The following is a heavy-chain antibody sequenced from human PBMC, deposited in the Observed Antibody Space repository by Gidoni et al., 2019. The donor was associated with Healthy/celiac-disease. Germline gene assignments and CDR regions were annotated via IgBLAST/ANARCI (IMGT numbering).Heavy chain of an antibody. V-gene: IGHV3-30-3*01. CDR1: GFTFSSYA. J-gene: IGHJ3*02. D-gene: IGHD7-27*01. CDR3: ARTLEGLGAFDI. CDR2: ISYDGSNK. Sequence: QVQLVESGGGVVQPGRSLRLSCAAAGFTFSSYAMHWVRQAPGKGLEWLAVISYDGSNKYYADSVKGRFTISRDNSKNTLYLQMNSLRAEDTAVYYCARTLEGLGAFDIWGQGTMVTVSS.